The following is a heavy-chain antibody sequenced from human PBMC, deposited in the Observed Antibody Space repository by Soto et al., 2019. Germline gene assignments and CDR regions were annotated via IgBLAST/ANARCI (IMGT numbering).Heavy chain of an antibody. V-gene: IGHV3-30-3*01. Sequence: QVQLVESGGGVVQPGRSLRLSCAASGFTFITHAMHWVRQAPGKGLECVAIVSFYGSNKYYADSVKGRFTISRDNSKNTLYLQMSGLTPEDTAFYYCARDQTGITTAGGGRIDRWGQGTLVTVSS. CDR3: ARDQTGITTAGGGRIDR. D-gene: IGHD6-13*01. CDR2: VSFYGSNK. CDR1: GFTFITHA. J-gene: IGHJ5*02.